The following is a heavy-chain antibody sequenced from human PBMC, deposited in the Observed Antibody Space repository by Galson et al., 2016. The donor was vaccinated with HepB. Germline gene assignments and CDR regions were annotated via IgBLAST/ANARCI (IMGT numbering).Heavy chain of an antibody. D-gene: IGHD3-22*01. CDR3: ARPQDSSINGALGY. V-gene: IGHV1-3*01. Sequence: SVKVSCKASGYTFTSYAMHWVRQAPGQRLEWMGWINAANGNTEYSQKFQGRVTITRDTSASTAYMELSSLRSEDTAVYYCARPQDSSINGALGYWGQGTLVTVSS. J-gene: IGHJ4*02. CDR2: INAANGNT. CDR1: GYTFTSYA.